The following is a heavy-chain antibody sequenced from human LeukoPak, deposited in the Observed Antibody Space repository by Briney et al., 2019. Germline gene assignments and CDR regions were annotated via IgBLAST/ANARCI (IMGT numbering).Heavy chain of an antibody. CDR3: AADSSSWSGMDV. V-gene: IGHV1-24*01. CDR2: FDPEDGET. J-gene: IGHJ6*02. CDR1: GYTLTELS. D-gene: IGHD6-13*01. Sequence: ASVKVSCKVSGYTLTELSVHRVRQAPGKGLEWMGGFDPEDGETIYAQKFQGRVTMTEDTSTDTAYMELSSLRSEDTAVYYCAADSSSWSGMDVWGQGTTVTVSS.